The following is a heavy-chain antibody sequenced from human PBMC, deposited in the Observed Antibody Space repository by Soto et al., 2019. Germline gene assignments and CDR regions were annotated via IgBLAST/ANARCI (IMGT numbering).Heavy chain of an antibody. CDR2: ISYDGSNK. CDR3: AKNSVAVIPESTLDY. CDR1: GFTFSSYG. J-gene: IGHJ4*02. D-gene: IGHD2-2*01. V-gene: IGHV3-30*18. Sequence: GGSLRLSCAASGFTFSSYGMHWVRQAPGKGLEWVAVISYDGSNKYYADSVKGRFTISRDNSKNTLYLQMNSLRAEDTAVYYFAKNSVAVIPESTLDYWGQGTLVTVSS.